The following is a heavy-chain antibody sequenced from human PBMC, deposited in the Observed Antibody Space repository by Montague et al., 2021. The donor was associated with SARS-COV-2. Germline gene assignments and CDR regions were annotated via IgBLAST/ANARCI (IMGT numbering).Heavy chain of an antibody. CDR2: LYYNCFP. CDR1: AGTDRPGSFP. D-gene: IGHD3-3*01. J-gene: IGHJ6*01. CDR3: ARDPWRITIFGVVTRYGMGV. Sequence: SETLSLTCVVYAGTDRPGSFPLSSIPQPPSAGLASLGYLYYNCFPNPIPSPRSPVAISVDTSLNQFSLKLSSVTASDTTVYYCARDPWRITIFGVVTRYGMGVWGKGTTVSVVS. V-gene: IGHV4-61*01.